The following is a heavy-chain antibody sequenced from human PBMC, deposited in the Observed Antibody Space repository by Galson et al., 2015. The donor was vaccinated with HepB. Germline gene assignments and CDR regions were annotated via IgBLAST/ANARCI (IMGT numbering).Heavy chain of an antibody. CDR1: GYTFTSYD. Sequence: SVKVSCKASGYTFTSYDINWVRQATGQGLEWMGWMNPNSGNTGYAQKFQGRVTMTRNTSISTAYMELSSLRSEDTAVYYCAREGIAAPTNPVDYWGQGTQVTVSS. D-gene: IGHD6-13*01. CDR2: MNPNSGNT. CDR3: AREGIAAPTNPVDY. J-gene: IGHJ4*02. V-gene: IGHV1-8*01.